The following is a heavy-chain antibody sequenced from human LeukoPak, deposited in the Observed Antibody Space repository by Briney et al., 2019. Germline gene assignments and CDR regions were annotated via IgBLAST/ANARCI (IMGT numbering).Heavy chain of an antibody. D-gene: IGHD2-15*01. J-gene: IGHJ3*02. V-gene: IGHV1-2*02. CDR3: ARSQAAYCSGGSCYSHAFDI. CDR1: GYTFTGYY. CDR2: INPNSGGT. Sequence: ASVKVSCKASGYTFTGYYMHWVRQAPGQGLEWMGWINPNSGGTNYAQKFQGRVTMTRDTFISTAYMELSRLRSDDTAVYYCARSQAAYCSGGSCYSHAFDIWGQGTMVTVSS.